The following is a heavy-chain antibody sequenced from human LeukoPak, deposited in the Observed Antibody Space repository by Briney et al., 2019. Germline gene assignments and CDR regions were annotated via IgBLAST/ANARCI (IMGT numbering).Heavy chain of an antibody. D-gene: IGHD3-10*01. J-gene: IGHJ3*02. CDR2: INPSGGST. V-gene: IGHV1-46*01. CDR3: ARDANLGYYGSGKFDAFDI. CDR1: GYTFTRYY. Sequence: ASVKVSCKASGYTFTRYYMHWVRQAPGQGREWMGIINPSGGSTSYAQKFQGRVTMTRDTSTSTVYMELSSLRSEDTAVYYCARDANLGYYGSGKFDAFDIWGQGTMVTVSS.